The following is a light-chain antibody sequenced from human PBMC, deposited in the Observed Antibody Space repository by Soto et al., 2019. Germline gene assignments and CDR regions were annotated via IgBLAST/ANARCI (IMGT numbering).Light chain of an antibody. CDR1: ISVVGGYNY. J-gene: IGLJ1*01. CDR3: SSYTSSSTYV. V-gene: IGLV2-14*01. CDR2: DVS. Sequence: QSVLTQPASVSGSPGQSITISCTGTISVVGGYNYVSWYQQHPGKAPKLMIYDVSNRPSGVSNRFSGSKSGNTASLTISGLQADEEADYYCSSYTSSSTYVFGTGTKLTVL.